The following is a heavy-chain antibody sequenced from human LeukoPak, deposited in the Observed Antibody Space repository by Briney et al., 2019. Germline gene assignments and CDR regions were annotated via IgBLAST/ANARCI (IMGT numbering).Heavy chain of an antibody. Sequence: GGSLRLSCTASGSIFSDSNIHWVRQAPGKGLEWVAFIRSDGSDKSYADSVKGRFTVSRDNSKNTVYFQMNSLRADDTALYYCAKDNWGPRFDPWGQGTLVTVSS. CDR1: GSIFSDSN. J-gene: IGHJ5*02. V-gene: IGHV3-30*02. CDR2: IRSDGSDK. D-gene: IGHD7-27*01. CDR3: AKDNWGPRFDP.